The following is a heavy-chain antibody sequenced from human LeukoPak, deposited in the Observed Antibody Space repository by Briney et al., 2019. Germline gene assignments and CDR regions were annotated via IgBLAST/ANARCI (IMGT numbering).Heavy chain of an antibody. CDR1: GGSISSGSYY. CDR2: IYTSGST. J-gene: IGHJ4*02. V-gene: IGHV4-61*02. CDR3: ARGLRFLVNTLYYFDY. Sequence: MTSETLSLTCTVSGGSISSGSYYWSWIRQPAGKGLEWIGRIYTSGSTNYNPSLKSRVTISVDTSKNQFSLKLSSVTAADTAVYYCARGLRFLVNTLYYFDYWGQGTLVTVSS. D-gene: IGHD3-3*01.